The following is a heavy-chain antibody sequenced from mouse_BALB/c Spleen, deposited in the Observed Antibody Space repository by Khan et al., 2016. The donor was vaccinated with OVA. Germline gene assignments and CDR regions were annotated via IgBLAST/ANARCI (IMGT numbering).Heavy chain of an antibody. D-gene: IGHD2-2*01. V-gene: IGHV1S135*01. CDR3: TRHGYVAWFTY. J-gene: IGHJ3*01. CDR2: IDPFSGGT. CDR1: GYSFTTYY. Sequence: VQLKESGPDLMKPGASVEISCKASGYSFTTYYIHWVMQSPGRSLEWIGYIDPFSGGTTYNQKFKGKATLTVDKSSSTAYIRLSNLTSEDSAVYCCTRHGYVAWFTYWGQGTLVTVSA.